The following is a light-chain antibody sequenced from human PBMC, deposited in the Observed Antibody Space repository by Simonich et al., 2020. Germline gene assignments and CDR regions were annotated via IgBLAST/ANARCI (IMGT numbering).Light chain of an antibody. CDR3: YSAADNNRV. J-gene: IGLJ3*02. V-gene: IGLV3-27*01. CDR1: VLAKKY. CDR2: KDS. Sequence: SYELTQPSSVSVSPGQTARITCSGDVLAKKYARWFQQKPGQAPVLVIYKDSERPPGIPVRFSGSSSGTTVTLTISGAQVEDEADYYCYSAADNNRVFGGGTKLTVL.